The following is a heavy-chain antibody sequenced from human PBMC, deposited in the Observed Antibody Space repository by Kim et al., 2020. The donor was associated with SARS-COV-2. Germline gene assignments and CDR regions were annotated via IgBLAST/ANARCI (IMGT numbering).Heavy chain of an antibody. V-gene: IGHV4-39*01. CDR3: ARRGRTGDGAGKWKY. Sequence: PARESRVTISVDTSKNQFSLKLSSVTAADTAVYYCARRGRTGDGAGKWKYWGQGTLVTVSS. J-gene: IGHJ4*02. D-gene: IGHD7-27*01.